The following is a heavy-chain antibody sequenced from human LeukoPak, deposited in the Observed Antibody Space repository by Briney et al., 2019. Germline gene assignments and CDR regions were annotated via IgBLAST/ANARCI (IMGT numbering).Heavy chain of an antibody. CDR1: GGSISSYY. CDR2: IYYSGST. Sequence: SETLSLTCTVSGGSISSYYWSWIRQPPGKGLEWIGYIYYSGSTNYNPSLKSRVTISVDTSKNQFSLKLSSVTAADTAVYYCARDYSSGWYDYWGQGTLVTVSS. V-gene: IGHV4-59*01. CDR3: ARDYSSGWYDY. D-gene: IGHD6-19*01. J-gene: IGHJ4*02.